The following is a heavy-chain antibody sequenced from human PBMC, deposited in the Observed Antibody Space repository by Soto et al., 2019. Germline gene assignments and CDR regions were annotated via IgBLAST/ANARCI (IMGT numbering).Heavy chain of an antibody. J-gene: IGHJ4*01. CDR3: ARGREGAVSTH. CDR2: VKDGGHT. D-gene: IGHD3-16*01. Sequence: QVQLQQWGAGLLKPSETLSLKCAVSGGSLSGYYWSWIRQPPGKGLEWIGEVKDGGHTNYSPSLRGRVTISSDTSNNQFSLRLNSVTAGDTGVYYCARGREGAVSTHWDHGSLVTVSS. V-gene: IGHV4-34*01. CDR1: GGSLSGYY.